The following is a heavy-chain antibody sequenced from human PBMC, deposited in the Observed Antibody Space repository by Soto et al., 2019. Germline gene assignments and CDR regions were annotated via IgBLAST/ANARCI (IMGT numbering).Heavy chain of an antibody. CDR1: EFTVSSSY. CDR3: ARDSRRLRDFDWVGDAFDI. V-gene: IGHV3-66*01. Sequence: EVQVVESGGGLVQPGESLTLSCAASEFTVSSSYMSWVRQAPGKGLEWVSIIYTGGSKYYADSVRGRFTISRDSSKNTVYLHMNRLRVEDTAVYYCARDSRRLRDFDWVGDAFDIWGQGTMVTVSS. D-gene: IGHD3-9*01. CDR2: IYTGGSK. J-gene: IGHJ3*02.